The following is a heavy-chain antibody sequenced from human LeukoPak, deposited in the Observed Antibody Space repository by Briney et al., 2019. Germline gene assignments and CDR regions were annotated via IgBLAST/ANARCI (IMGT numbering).Heavy chain of an antibody. CDR3: AKEGGTMVRGPIDY. CDR2: ISWDGGST. V-gene: IGHV3-43*01. D-gene: IGHD3-10*01. Sequence: GGSLRLSCAASGFTFDDYTMHWVRQAPGKGLEWVSLISWDGGSTYYADSVKGRFTISRDNSKNSLYLQMNSLRTEDTALYYCAKEGGTMVRGPIDYWGQGTLVTVSS. J-gene: IGHJ4*02. CDR1: GFTFDDYT.